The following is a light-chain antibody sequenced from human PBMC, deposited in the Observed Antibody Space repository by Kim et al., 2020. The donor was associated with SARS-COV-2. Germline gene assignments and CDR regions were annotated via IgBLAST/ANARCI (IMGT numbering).Light chain of an antibody. J-gene: IGKJ5*01. CDR1: QGISSA. CDR2: DAS. Sequence: ASVGDEVTITCRASQGISSALAWYQQKPGKAPKLLIYDASSLESGVPSRFSGSGSGTDFTLTISSLQPEDFATYYCQQFNSYSITFGQGTRLEIK. CDR3: QQFNSYSIT. V-gene: IGKV1-13*02.